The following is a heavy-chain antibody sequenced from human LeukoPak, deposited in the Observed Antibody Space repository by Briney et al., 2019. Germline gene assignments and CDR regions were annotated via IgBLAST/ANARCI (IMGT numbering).Heavy chain of an antibody. Sequence: SGPTLVKPTQALTLTCTFSGFSLTTSGVGVGWIRQHPGKALEWLALVYWNDDKRYSLSLMNRLTITKDTSGNQVILTMTNMGPADTATYYCAHTHYGYYPDYWGQGTLVTVSS. CDR2: VYWNDDK. V-gene: IGHV2-5*01. CDR1: GFSLTTSGVG. D-gene: IGHD3-10*01. CDR3: AHTHYGYYPDY. J-gene: IGHJ4*02.